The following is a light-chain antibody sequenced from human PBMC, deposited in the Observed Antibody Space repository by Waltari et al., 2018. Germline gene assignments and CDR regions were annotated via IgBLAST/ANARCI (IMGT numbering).Light chain of an antibody. CDR1: SGNIASTY. CDR3: QSYDSNNHVV. J-gene: IGLJ2*01. V-gene: IGLV6-57*02. Sequence: NFMLSQPHSVSESPGKTVTISCTASSGNIASTYVQCYHHRPDSAPIIVIYEDNQRPSGVPDRFSGSIDSSTNSASLTVSGLRPEDEGDYYCQSYDSNNHVVFGGGTKLTVL. CDR2: EDN.